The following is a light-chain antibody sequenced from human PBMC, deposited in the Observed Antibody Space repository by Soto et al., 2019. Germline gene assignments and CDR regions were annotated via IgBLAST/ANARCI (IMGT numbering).Light chain of an antibody. V-gene: IGKV1-39*01. J-gene: IGKJ4*01. CDR2: AAS. CDR1: QRISSY. CDR3: QPSYSTPLLT. Sequence: DIQMPQSPSSLSASVGDRVTITCRASQRISSYLNWYQQKPGKSPKLLIYAASSLQSGVPSRFSGSGSLTDFTLTISSLQPEDGATYDCQPSYSTPLLTFGGGTKVEIK.